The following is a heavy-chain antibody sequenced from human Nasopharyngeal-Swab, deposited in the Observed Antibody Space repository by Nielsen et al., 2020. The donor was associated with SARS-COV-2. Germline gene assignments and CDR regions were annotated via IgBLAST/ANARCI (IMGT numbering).Heavy chain of an antibody. CDR1: GFTFSNAW. CDR2: IKSKTDGGTT. D-gene: IGHD3-16*02. V-gene: IGHV3-15*01. Sequence: GESLKISCAASGFTFSNAWMSWVRQAPGKGPEWVGRIKSKTDGGTTDYAAPVKGRFTISRDDSKNTLYLQMNSLKTEDTAVYYCTTDDVMITFGGVIVMDYWGQGTLVTVSS. J-gene: IGHJ4*02. CDR3: TTDDVMITFGGVIVMDY.